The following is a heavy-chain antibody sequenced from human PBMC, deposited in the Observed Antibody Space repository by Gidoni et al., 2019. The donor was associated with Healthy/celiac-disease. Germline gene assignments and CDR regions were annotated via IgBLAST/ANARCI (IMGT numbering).Heavy chain of an antibody. D-gene: IGHD1-26*01. J-gene: IGHJ4*02. Sequence: QVQLQQWGAGLLKPSETLSLTCAVYGGSFSGYYWSWIRQPPGKGLEWIGEINHSGSTNYNPSLKSRVTISVDTSKNQFSLKLSSVTAADTAVYYCASTDGAGEGAGYWGQGTLVTVSS. CDR3: ASTDGAGEGAGY. CDR1: GGSFSGYY. V-gene: IGHV4-34*01. CDR2: INHSGST.